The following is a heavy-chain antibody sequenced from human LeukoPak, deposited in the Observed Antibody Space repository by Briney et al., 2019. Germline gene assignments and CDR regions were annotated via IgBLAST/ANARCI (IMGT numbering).Heavy chain of an antibody. CDR3: AKERRGENVWGSYRDAFDM. CDR2: IYSGGST. Sequence: GGSLRLSCAASGFTVSGNYMSWVRQAPGKGLEWVSVIYSGGSTYYADSVKGRFTISRDNSKNTLYLQMNSLRAEDTAVYYCAKERRGENVWGSYRDAFDMWGQGTMVTVSS. D-gene: IGHD3-16*02. V-gene: IGHV3-66*01. J-gene: IGHJ3*02. CDR1: GFTVSGNY.